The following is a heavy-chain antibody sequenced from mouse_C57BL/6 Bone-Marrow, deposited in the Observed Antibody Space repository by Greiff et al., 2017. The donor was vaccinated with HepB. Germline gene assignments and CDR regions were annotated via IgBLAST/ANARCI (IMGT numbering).Heavy chain of an antibody. CDR3: AREGTTVVARNWFAY. J-gene: IGHJ3*01. V-gene: IGHV1-7*01. CDR2: INPSSGYT. CDR1: GYTFTSYW. D-gene: IGHD1-1*01. Sequence: VQLQQSGAELAKPGASVKLSCKASGYTFTSYWMHWVKQRPGPGLEWIGYINPSSGYTKYNQKFKDKATVTADKSSSTAYMQLSSLTYEDSAVYYCAREGTTVVARNWFAYWGQGTLVTVSA.